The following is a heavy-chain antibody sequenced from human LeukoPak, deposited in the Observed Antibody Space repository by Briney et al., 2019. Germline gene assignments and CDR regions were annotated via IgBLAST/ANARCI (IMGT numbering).Heavy chain of an antibody. CDR3: ARFGGVIVSVY. CDR1: GFTFSSYA. V-gene: IGHV3-30-3*01. Sequence: GRSLRLSCAASGFTFSSYAMHWVRQAPGKGVEWVAVISYDGSNKYYADSVKGRFTISRDNSKNTLYLQMNSLRAEDTAVYYCARFGGVIVSVYWGQGTLVTVSS. CDR2: ISYDGSNK. J-gene: IGHJ4*02. D-gene: IGHD3-16*02.